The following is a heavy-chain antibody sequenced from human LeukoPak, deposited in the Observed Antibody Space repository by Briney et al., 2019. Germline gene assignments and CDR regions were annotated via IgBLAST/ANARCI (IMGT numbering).Heavy chain of an antibody. CDR2: IKSKTDGGTT. CDR3: TTRGGSFSIFDY. CDR1: GFTFSDAW. D-gene: IGHD1-26*01. Sequence: GGSLRPSCAASGFTFSDAWMSWVRKAPGKGLEWVGRIKSKTDGGTTDYAAPVKGRFTISRDDSKNTLYLQMNSVKTEDTAVYYCTTRGGSFSIFDYWGQGTLVTVSS. V-gene: IGHV3-15*01. J-gene: IGHJ4*02.